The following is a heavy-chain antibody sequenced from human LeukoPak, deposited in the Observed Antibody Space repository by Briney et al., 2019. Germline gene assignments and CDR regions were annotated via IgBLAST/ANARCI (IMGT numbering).Heavy chain of an antibody. D-gene: IGHD3-10*01. CDR3: VRDYYYGSGQLWNGAFDI. CDR2: ISYDGSNK. J-gene: IGHJ3*02. CDR1: GFTFSSYA. V-gene: IGHV3-30*04. Sequence: GGSLRLSCAASGFTFSSYAMHWARQAPGKGLEWVATISYDGSNKYHADSVKGRFTISRDNSKNTLYLQMNSLRAEDTAVYYCVRDYYYGSGQLWNGAFDIWGQGTMVTVSS.